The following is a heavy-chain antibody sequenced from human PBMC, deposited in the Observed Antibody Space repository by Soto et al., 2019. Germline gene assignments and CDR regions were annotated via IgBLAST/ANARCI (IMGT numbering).Heavy chain of an antibody. J-gene: IGHJ4*02. CDR1: GYSLAGYW. CDR2: IDPSDSQT. D-gene: IGHD3-22*01. CDR3: ARQIYDSDTGPNFQYYFDS. V-gene: IGHV5-10-1*01. Sequence: LKISCKGSGYSLAGYWITWVLQKPGKGLEWMGRIDPSDSQTYYSPSFRGHVTISVTKSITTVFLQWSSLRASDTAMYYCARQIYDSDTGPNFQYYFDSWGQGTPVTVS.